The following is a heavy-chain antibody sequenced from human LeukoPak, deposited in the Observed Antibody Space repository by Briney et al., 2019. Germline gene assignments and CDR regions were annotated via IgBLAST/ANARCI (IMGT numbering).Heavy chain of an antibody. J-gene: IGHJ4*02. Sequence: GGSLRLSCAASGFTFSNYWMNWVRQAPGKGLEWVANIKQDGSEKYYVDSVKGRFTISRDNAKNSLYLQMNSLRAEDTAVYYCARDLRATTSPGSPQYWGQGTLVTVSS. V-gene: IGHV3-7*01. CDR2: IKQDGSEK. D-gene: IGHD1-1*01. CDR1: GFTFSNYW. CDR3: ARDLRATTSPGSPQY.